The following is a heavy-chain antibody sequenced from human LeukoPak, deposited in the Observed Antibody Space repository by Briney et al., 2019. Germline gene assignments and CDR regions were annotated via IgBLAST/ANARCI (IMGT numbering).Heavy chain of an antibody. CDR3: ARRGGSGSYYFY. CDR1: GGSINSGGYY. CDR2: IYYSGST. D-gene: IGHD3-10*01. J-gene: IGHJ4*02. Sequence: PSQALSLTCTVSGGSINSGGYYWSWIRQHPGKGLEWIGYIYYSGSTYYNPSLKSRVTISVDTSKNQFSLKLSSVTAADTAVYYCARRGGSGSYYFYWGQGTLVTVSS. V-gene: IGHV4-31*03.